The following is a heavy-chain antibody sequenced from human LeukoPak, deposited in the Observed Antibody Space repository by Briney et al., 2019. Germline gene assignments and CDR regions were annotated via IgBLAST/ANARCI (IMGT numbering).Heavy chain of an antibody. J-gene: IGHJ4*02. D-gene: IGHD3-10*01. V-gene: IGHV3-23*01. Sequence: GGSLRLSCAASGFSFDDYGMSWVRQAPGKGLEWVSAISGSGGSTYYADSVKGRFTISRDNSKNTLYLQMNSLRAEDTAVYYCAKDSSYRRSGSSSRYFDYWGQGTLVTVSS. CDR2: ISGSGGST. CDR1: GFSFDDYG. CDR3: AKDSSYRRSGSSSRYFDY.